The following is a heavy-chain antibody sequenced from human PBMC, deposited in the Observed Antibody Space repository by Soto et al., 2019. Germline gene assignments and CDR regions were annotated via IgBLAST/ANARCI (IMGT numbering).Heavy chain of an antibody. CDR3: ARGDDIVARMPKF. V-gene: IGHV4-59*11. Sequence: SETLSLTCTVSGGSITTHYWNWIRQPPGKGLEWIGYIYHSGHTNSNPSLKSRVTISVDTPKNQFFLNLSSVTAADTAVYYCARGDDIVARMPKFWGEGPLVTVS. D-gene: IGHD5-12*01. CDR2: IYHSGHT. J-gene: IGHJ4*02. CDR1: GGSITTHY.